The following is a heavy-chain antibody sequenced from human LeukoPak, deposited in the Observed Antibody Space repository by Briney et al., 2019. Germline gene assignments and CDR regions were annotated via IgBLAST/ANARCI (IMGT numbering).Heavy chain of an antibody. CDR2: IYNSGST. J-gene: IGHJ4*02. CDR3: VRDRELTY. D-gene: IGHD1-26*01. CDR1: GGSISIYY. V-gene: IGHV4-59*01. Sequence: TSETLSLTCTVSGGSISIYYWSWIRQPPGKGLEWIGYIYNSGSTIYNPSLKSRVTISEDTSKNQFSLKLTSVTAADTAVYYCVRDRELTYWGQGTLVTVSS.